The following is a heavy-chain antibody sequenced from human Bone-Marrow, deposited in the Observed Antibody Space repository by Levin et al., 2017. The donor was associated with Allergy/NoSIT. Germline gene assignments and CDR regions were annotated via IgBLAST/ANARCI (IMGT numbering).Heavy chain of an antibody. D-gene: IGHD3-10*01. Sequence: GESLKISCVGTGFTFRYYAMSWVRQAPGKGLEWVSSIRDDGTATYYVDSVRGRFTISRDNSKNTLYLQMNSLRDEDTALYYCARDLNYGSGAYFNPSPWGQGTLVTVSS. CDR3: ARDLNYGSGAYFNPSP. V-gene: IGHV3-23*01. CDR1: GFTFRYYA. J-gene: IGHJ5*02. CDR2: IRDDGTAT.